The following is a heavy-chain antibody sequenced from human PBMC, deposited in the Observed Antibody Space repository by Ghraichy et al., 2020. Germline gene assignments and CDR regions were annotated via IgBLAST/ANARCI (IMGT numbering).Heavy chain of an antibody. CDR2: VNHNGTT. CDR3: ARGRGLFSVLHSDNWFDP. Sequence: SETLSLTCTVYGGSFSGYYWNWLRQPPGKGLEWVGEVNHNGTTTYNPSPKSRVTISVDTSKIHFSLRLTSVTAADTAVYYCARGRGLFSVLHSDNWFDPWGQGTLVTVSS. CDR1: GGSFSGYY. J-gene: IGHJ5*02. V-gene: IGHV4-34*01. D-gene: IGHD2/OR15-2a*01.